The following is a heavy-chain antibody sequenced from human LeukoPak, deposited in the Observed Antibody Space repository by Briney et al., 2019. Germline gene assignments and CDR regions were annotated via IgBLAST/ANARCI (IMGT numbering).Heavy chain of an antibody. D-gene: IGHD5-12*01. CDR1: GYTFTSYG. CDR3: ARDDALLATGSFDY. CDR2: ISAYNGNT. J-gene: IGHJ4*02. V-gene: IGHV1-18*01. Sequence: ASVKVSCKASGYTFTSYGINWVRQAPGQGLEWMGWISAYNGNTNYAQNLQGRVTMTTDTSTSTAYMELRSLRSDGTAVYYCARDDALLATGSFDYWGQGTLVTVSS.